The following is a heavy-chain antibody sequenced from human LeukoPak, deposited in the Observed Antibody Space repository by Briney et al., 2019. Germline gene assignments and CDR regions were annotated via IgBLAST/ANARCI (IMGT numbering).Heavy chain of an antibody. Sequence: SETLSLTCTVSGGSINNYHWSWIRQPAGKGLEWIAQIHSSGSTNYNPPLKSRVTMSIDTPENQLSLTLTSVTAADTAVYYCARRDISSGWSFDSRGQGTLVTVSS. CDR2: IHSSGST. D-gene: IGHD6-19*01. J-gene: IGHJ4*02. CDR3: ARRDISSGWSFDS. V-gene: IGHV4-4*07. CDR1: GGSINNYH.